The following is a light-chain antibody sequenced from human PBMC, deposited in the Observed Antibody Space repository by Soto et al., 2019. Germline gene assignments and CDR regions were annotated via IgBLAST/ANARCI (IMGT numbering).Light chain of an antibody. V-gene: IGKV1-9*01. CDR1: QDINSY. Sequence: IQLTQSPSSLSASVGDRVTITCRASQDINSYLAWYQQKPGKAPNLLIYAGTSLQSGVPSRFSGSGSGTEFTPPISSLQPEDFATYYCQQLHVYPSTFGGGTKVE. CDR2: AGT. J-gene: IGKJ4*01. CDR3: QQLHVYPST.